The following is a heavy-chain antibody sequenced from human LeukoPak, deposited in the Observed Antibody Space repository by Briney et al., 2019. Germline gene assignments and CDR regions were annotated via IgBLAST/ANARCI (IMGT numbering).Heavy chain of an antibody. D-gene: IGHD6-13*01. V-gene: IGHV1-8*01. Sequence: AASANVSCKASGYTFTSYDINWVRQATGQGLEWMGWMNPNSGNTGYAQKFQGRVTMTRNTSISTAYMELSSLRSEDTAVYYCARDRSSRYYFDYWGQGTLVTVSS. CDR3: ARDRSSRYYFDY. CDR1: GYTFTSYD. CDR2: MNPNSGNT. J-gene: IGHJ4*02.